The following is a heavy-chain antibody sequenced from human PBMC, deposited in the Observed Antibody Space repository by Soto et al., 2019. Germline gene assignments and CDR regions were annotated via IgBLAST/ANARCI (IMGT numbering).Heavy chain of an antibody. V-gene: IGHV1-58*01. Sequence: SVNVSCKASGFTFTSSAVQWVRQARGQRLEWIGWIVVGSGNTNYAQKFQERVTITRDMSTSTAYMELSSLRSEDTAVYYCAADPTVYDFWSGYPHYYYYGMDVWGQGTTVTVSS. D-gene: IGHD3-3*01. J-gene: IGHJ6*02. CDR3: AADPTVYDFWSGYPHYYYYGMDV. CDR2: IVVGSGNT. CDR1: GFTFTSSA.